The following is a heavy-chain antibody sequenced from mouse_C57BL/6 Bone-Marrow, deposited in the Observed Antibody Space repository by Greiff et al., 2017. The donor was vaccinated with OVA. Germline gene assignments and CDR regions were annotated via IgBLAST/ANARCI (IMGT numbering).Heavy chain of an antibody. J-gene: IGHJ2*01. CDR2: ISDGGSYT. CDR3: ASGSSGLNY. D-gene: IGHD1-1*01. CDR1: GFTFSSYA. Sequence: EVKLMESGGGLVKPGGSLKLSCAASGFTFSSYAMSWVRQTPEKRLEWVATISDGGSYTYYPDNVKGRFTISRDNAKNNLYLQMSHLKAEDTAMYYCASGSSGLNYWGQGTTLTVSS. V-gene: IGHV5-4*03.